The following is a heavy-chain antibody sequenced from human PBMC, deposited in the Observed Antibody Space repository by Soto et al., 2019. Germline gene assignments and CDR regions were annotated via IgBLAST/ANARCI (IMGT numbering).Heavy chain of an antibody. CDR3: VVSSGWGAFHW. V-gene: IGHV1-3*01. D-gene: IGHD6-25*01. CDR2: INENNGNP. Sequence: QVLLVQSGAEVKKPGAAVQISCKASGYTFTTYDMHWVRQAPGQRLEWMGSINENNGNPKYSQRYQGRATFTRDTSANTGYRAWSTLRAEETAVYSCVVSSGWGAFHWWGQGNLVTVSS. J-gene: IGHJ4*02. CDR1: GYTFTTYD.